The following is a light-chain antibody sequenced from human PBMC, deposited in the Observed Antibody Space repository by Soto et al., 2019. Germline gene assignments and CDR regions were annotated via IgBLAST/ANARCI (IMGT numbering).Light chain of an antibody. CDR1: SSDVGGYNY. CDR3: SSHTSSSTLGI. V-gene: IGLV2-14*01. Sequence: QSVLTQPASVSGSPGQSITISCTGTSSDVGGYNYVSWYHQHPGKAPKLMIYDVSNRPSGASNRFSGSKSGNTASLTISGLQAEDEADYYCSSHTSSSTLGIFGGGSKLTVL. CDR2: DVS. J-gene: IGLJ2*01.